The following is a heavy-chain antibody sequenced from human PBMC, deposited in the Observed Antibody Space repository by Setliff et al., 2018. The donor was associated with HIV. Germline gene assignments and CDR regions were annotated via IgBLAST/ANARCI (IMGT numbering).Heavy chain of an antibody. D-gene: IGHD2-21*02. CDR1: GFTFTTYP. CDR3: AKSIVVVTARWYFDL. J-gene: IGHJ2*01. CDR2: IWHDGSNE. Sequence: GGSLRLSCVASGFTFTTYPMSWVRQAPGKGLEWVAVIWHDGSNEFHADSVKGRFTISRDNSKNTLYLQMNSLRADDTAVYYCAKSIVVVTARWYFDLWGRGTLVTVSS. V-gene: IGHV3-33*08.